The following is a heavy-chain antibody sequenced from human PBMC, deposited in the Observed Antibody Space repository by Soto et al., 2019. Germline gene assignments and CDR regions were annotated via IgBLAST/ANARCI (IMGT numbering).Heavy chain of an antibody. CDR1: GGSFSGYY. J-gene: IGHJ5*02. D-gene: IGHD3-10*01. V-gene: IGHV4-59*01. CDR3: ARVRVWFGNWFDP. Sequence: WETLSLTCAVYGGSFSGYYWSWIRQPPGKGLEWIGYIYYSGSTNYNPSLKSRVTISVDTSKNQFSLKLSSVTAADTAVYSCARVRVWFGNWFDPWGQGTLVTVSS. CDR2: IYYSGST.